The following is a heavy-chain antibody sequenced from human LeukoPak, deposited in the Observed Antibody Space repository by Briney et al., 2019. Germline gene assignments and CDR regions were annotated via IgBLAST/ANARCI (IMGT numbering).Heavy chain of an antibody. D-gene: IGHD3-22*01. CDR3: AKRHPGYDSSGYSN. Sequence: GGSLRLSCAASGLTFSSYAMSWVRQAPGKGLEWVSAISGSGGSTYYADSVKGRFTISRDNSKNTLYLQMNSLRAEDTAVYYCAKRHPGYDSSGYSNWGQGTLVTVSS. CDR1: GLTFSSYA. CDR2: ISGSGGST. V-gene: IGHV3-23*01. J-gene: IGHJ4*02.